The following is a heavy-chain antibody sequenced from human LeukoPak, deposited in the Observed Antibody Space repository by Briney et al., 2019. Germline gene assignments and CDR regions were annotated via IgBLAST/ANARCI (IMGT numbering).Heavy chain of an antibody. CDR1: GFTFSSYS. CDR3: ARGRAYGSGSYYTPYFDY. J-gene: IGHJ4*02. D-gene: IGHD3-10*01. Sequence: GGSLRLSCAASGFTFSSYSMNWVRQAPGKGLEGVSYIIGGSSTIYYPDSVKGRFTISRDDAKNSLYLQMNSLRAEDTAVYYCARGRAYGSGSYYTPYFDYWGQGTLVTVSS. V-gene: IGHV3-48*04. CDR2: IIGGSSTI.